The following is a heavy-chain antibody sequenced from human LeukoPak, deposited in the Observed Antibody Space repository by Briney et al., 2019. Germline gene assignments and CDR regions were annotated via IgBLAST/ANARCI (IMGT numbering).Heavy chain of an antibody. D-gene: IGHD5-18*01. J-gene: IGHJ4*02. Sequence: SETLSLTCTVSGGSISSSSYYWGWIRQPPGKGLEWIGSIYYSGSTYYNPSLKSRVTISVDTSKNQFSLKLSSVTAADTAVYYCARVTGSYGPFDYWGQGTLATVSS. V-gene: IGHV4-39*07. CDR3: ARVTGSYGPFDY. CDR2: IYYSGST. CDR1: GGSISSSSYY.